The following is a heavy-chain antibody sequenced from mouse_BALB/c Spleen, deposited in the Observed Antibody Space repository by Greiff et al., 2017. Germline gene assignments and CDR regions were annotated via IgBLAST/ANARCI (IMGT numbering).Heavy chain of an antibody. CDR2: INPYNDGT. CDR1: GYTFTSSV. Sequence: VQLKESGPELVKPGASVKMSCKASGYTFTSSVMHWVKQKPGQGLEWIGYINPYNDGTKYNEKFKGKATLTSDKSSSTAYMELSSLTSEDSAVYYCARGDGYSRYAMDYWGQGTSVTVSS. D-gene: IGHD2-3*01. J-gene: IGHJ4*01. V-gene: IGHV1-14*01. CDR3: ARGDGYSRYAMDY.